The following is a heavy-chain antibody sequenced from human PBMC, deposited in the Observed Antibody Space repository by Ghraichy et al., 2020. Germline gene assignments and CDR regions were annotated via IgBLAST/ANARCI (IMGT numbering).Heavy chain of an antibody. CDR3: ARVTVDTAGY. Sequence: LSLTCAASGFIFSSYSMNWVRQAPGKGLEWVSYISSSSTIYYADSVKGRFTISRDNAKNSLYLQMNSLRAEDTAVYYCARVTVDTAGYWGQGTLVTVSS. CDR2: ISSSSTI. CDR1: GFIFSSYS. D-gene: IGHD5-18*01. V-gene: IGHV3-48*01. J-gene: IGHJ4*02.